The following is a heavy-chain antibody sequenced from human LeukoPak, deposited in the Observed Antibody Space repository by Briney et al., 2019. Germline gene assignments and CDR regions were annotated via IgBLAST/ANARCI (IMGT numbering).Heavy chain of an antibody. D-gene: IGHD6-13*01. J-gene: IGHJ5*02. CDR3: AKSSGYNSRGWFDP. V-gene: IGHV3-11*01. CDR1: GFTFSDYY. Sequence: GGSLRLSCAASGFTFSDYYMSWIRQAPGKGLEWISYISSSGDTIFYADSVKGRFTISRDNAKNSLYLQMNSLRAEDTAIYHCAKSSGYNSRGWFDPWGQGTLVTVSS. CDR2: ISSSGDTI.